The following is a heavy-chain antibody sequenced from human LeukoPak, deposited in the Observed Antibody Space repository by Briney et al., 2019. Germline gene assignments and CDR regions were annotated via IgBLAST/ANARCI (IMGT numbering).Heavy chain of an antibody. Sequence: ASVKVSCKVSGYTLSELSMHWVRQAPGEGPEWLGGFDREDGETIYAQKFQGRLTKTEDTSTDTAYMELSSLKSVDTAVYQCGSNGDYLFGYWGQGTVVTVSS. CDR1: GYTLSELS. D-gene: IGHD4-17*01. J-gene: IGHJ4*02. V-gene: IGHV1-24*01. CDR2: FDREDGET. CDR3: GSNGDYLFGY.